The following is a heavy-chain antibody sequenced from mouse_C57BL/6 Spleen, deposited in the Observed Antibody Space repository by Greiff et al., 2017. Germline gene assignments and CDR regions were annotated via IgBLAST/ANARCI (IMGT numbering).Heavy chain of an antibody. CDR1: GFNIKDAY. Sequence: VQLKESGAELVRPGASVKLSCTASGFNIKDAYMHWVKQRPEQGLEWIGWIDPENGGTEYASQFQGTATLTADTSSNTAYLQPSSLTSEDTAVYYCTRTYYYGSSPWCAYWGQGTLVTVSA. D-gene: IGHD1-1*01. CDR2: IDPENGGT. V-gene: IGHV14-4*01. J-gene: IGHJ3*01. CDR3: TRTYYYGSSPWCAY.